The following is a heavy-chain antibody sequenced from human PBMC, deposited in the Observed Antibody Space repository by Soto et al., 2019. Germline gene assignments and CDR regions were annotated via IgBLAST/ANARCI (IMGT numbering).Heavy chain of an antibody. V-gene: IGHV1-69*08. D-gene: IGHD3-10*01. CDR2: IIPLLGIA. CDR3: AREEYYYGSGAFFDY. CDR1: GGTFSSYT. J-gene: IGHJ4*02. Sequence: QVQLVQSGAEVKKPGSSVKVSCKASGGTFSSYTISWVRQAPGQGLEWMGRIIPLLGIANYAQKFQGRVTITADKPTSTAYMELSSVRSEDTAVYYCAREEYYYGSGAFFDYWGQGTLGTVSS.